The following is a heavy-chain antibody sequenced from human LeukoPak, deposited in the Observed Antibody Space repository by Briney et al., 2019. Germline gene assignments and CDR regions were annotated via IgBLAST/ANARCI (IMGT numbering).Heavy chain of an antibody. CDR3: ARDNPIVGATITLDY. D-gene: IGHD1-26*01. V-gene: IGHV3-53*01. CDR1: GFTVSSNY. Sequence: GGSLRLSCAASGFTVSSNYMSWVRQAPGKGLEWVSVIYSGGSTYYADSVKGRFTISRDNSKNTLYLQMNSLRDEGTAVYYCARDNPIVGATITLDYWGQGALVTVSS. J-gene: IGHJ4*02. CDR2: IYSGGST.